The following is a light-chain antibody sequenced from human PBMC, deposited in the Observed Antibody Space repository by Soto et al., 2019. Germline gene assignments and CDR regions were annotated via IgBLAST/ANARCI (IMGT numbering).Light chain of an antibody. CDR3: QQYASPIT. CDR1: QSVSSSY. CDR2: GAS. J-gene: IGKJ5*01. Sequence: EIVLTQSPGTLALCPGERATLSCRASQSVSSSYLAWYQQKPGQAPRLLIYGASDRAAGIPDRFSGSGSGTDFTLTISRLEPEDFAVYYCQQYASPITFGQGTRLEIK. V-gene: IGKV3-20*01.